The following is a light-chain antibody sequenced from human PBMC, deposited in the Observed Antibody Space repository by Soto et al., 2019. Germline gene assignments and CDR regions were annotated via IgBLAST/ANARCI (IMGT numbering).Light chain of an antibody. J-gene: IGLJ2*01. CDR3: AAWDDSLNGVV. V-gene: IGLV1-44*01. CDR2: SNN. CDR1: RSNIGSNT. Sequence: QSVLTQPPSASGTPGQRVTISCSGSRSNIGSNTVNWYQQLPGTAPKLLIYSNNQRPSGVPDRLSGSKSGTSASLAISGLQSEDEADYYCAAWDDSLNGVVFGGGTQLTVL.